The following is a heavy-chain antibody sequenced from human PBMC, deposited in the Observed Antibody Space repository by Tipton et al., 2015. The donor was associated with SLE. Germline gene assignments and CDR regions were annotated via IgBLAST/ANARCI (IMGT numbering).Heavy chain of an antibody. D-gene: IGHD3-3*01. Sequence: TLSLTCTVSGGSISSYYWSWIRQPPGKGLEWIGYIFYSGSTNYNPSLKSRVTISVDTSKNQFPLKLSSVTAADTAVYYCARDPGRYDFGPYGMDVWGQGTTVTVS. CDR2: IFYSGST. J-gene: IGHJ6*02. CDR3: ARDPGRYDFGPYGMDV. CDR1: GGSISSYY. V-gene: IGHV4-59*01.